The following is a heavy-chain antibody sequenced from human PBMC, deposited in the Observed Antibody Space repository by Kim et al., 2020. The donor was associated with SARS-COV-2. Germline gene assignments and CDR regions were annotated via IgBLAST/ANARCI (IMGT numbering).Heavy chain of an antibody. J-gene: IGHJ3*02. CDR3: ARDFGSGSYSDAFDI. V-gene: IGHV3-48*02. CDR2: ISSSSSTI. CDR1: GFTFSSYS. D-gene: IGHD1-26*01. Sequence: GGSLRLSCAASGFTFSSYSMNWVRQAPGKGLEWVSYISSSSSTIYYADSVKGRFTISRDNAKNSLYLQMNSLRDEDTAVYYCARDFGSGSYSDAFDIWGQGTMVTVSS.